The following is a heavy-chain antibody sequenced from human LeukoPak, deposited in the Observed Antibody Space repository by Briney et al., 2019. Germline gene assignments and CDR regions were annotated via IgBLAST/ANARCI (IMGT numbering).Heavy chain of an antibody. Sequence: SVTVSFKASGGTFSIYAISWVRQAPGQGLEWMGGIIPIFGTANYAQKFQGRVTITADESTSTAYMELSSLRSEDTAVYYCASYPSGSYYEYYFDYWGQGTLVTVSS. D-gene: IGHD1-26*01. V-gene: IGHV1-69*01. CDR2: IIPIFGTA. CDR1: GGTFSIYA. CDR3: ASYPSGSYYEYYFDY. J-gene: IGHJ4*02.